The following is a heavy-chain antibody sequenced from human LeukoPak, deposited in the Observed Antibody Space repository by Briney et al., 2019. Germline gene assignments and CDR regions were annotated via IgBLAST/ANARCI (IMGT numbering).Heavy chain of an antibody. CDR1: GFTFSSYS. V-gene: IGHV3-21*01. D-gene: IGHD2-21*02. Sequence: GGSLRLSCAASGFTFSSYSMNWVRQAPGKGLEWVSSISRSSSYIYYADSVKGRFTISRDNAKNSLYLQMNSLRAKDTAVYYCARDTYCGGDCYSNYFDYWGQGTLVTVSS. CDR2: ISRSSSYI. CDR3: ARDTYCGGDCYSNYFDY. J-gene: IGHJ4*02.